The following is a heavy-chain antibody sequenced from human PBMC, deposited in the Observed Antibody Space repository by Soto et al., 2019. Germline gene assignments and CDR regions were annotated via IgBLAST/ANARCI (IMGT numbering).Heavy chain of an antibody. Sequence: QVHLVQSGSEGKKPGASVKVSCKASGYTITNHAMHWVRQAPGQRLEWMGWINAGNGDTKYSQKFQDRVTLIADTSANTVYMELSSLKSEDPAVYYCASRIAVAGAFDHWGQGTLVTVSS. D-gene: IGHD6-19*01. CDR2: INAGNGDT. V-gene: IGHV1-3*01. CDR1: GYTITNHA. J-gene: IGHJ4*02. CDR3: ASRIAVAGAFDH.